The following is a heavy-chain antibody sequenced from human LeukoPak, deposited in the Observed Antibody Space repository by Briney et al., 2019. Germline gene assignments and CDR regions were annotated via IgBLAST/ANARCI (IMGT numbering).Heavy chain of an antibody. CDR1: GDSINSGGSY. V-gene: IGHV4-30-2*01. Sequence: TLSLTCNVSGDSINSGGSYWNWIRQPPGKGLEWIAYIHQSGITVSNPSLKSRLTLSLDASKNQFSLRLTSVTVADTAVYYCARDLEYCSTTSCFTWGQGTLVTVSS. J-gene: IGHJ5*02. D-gene: IGHD2-2*01. CDR2: IHQSGIT. CDR3: ARDLEYCSTTSCFT.